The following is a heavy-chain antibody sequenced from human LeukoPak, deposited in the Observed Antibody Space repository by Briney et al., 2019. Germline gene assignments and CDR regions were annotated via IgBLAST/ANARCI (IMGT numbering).Heavy chain of an antibody. J-gene: IGHJ3*02. CDR3: ARYSTTGDAFDI. V-gene: IGHV4-39*01. D-gene: IGHD4-11*01. CDR2: IYYSGST. Sequence: SKTLSLTCTVSGGSISSSDYHWGCIRQPPGKGLEWIGTIYYSGSTYYNPSLKSRVTMSVDTSKNQFSLKLSSVTAADTAVYYCARYSTTGDAFDIWGQGTMVTVSS. CDR1: GGSISSSDYH.